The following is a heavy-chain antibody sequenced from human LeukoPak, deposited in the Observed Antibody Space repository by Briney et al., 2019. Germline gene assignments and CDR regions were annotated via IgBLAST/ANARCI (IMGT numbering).Heavy chain of an antibody. V-gene: IGHV3-73*01. Sequence: GGSLRLSCTASGFTFSGSAIHWVRQGSGKGLEWVGRIRSKANNYATGYTASVKGRFTISRDDSKKTAYLQMNSLKTEDTAVYYCLSLAGASTWVEYWGQGTLVTVSS. J-gene: IGHJ4*02. D-gene: IGHD1-26*01. CDR3: LSLAGASTWVEY. CDR1: GFTFSGSA. CDR2: IRSKANNYAT.